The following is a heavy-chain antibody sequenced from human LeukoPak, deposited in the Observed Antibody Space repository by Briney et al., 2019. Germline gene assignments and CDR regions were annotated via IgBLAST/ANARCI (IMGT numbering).Heavy chain of an antibody. CDR1: GFTFISYG. D-gene: IGHD1-26*01. J-gene: IGHJ4*02. V-gene: IGHV3-33*01. Sequence: GGSLRLSRAASGFTFISYGIHWVRQAPGKELEWVAVIWYDGSIKYYADTLSGRFTISKDNSKNSLYLQMNSPRTEDTDVYFCARDYLVGANVEYYFDYWGQGTVVTVSS. CDR2: IWYDGSIK. CDR3: ARDYLVGANVEYYFDY.